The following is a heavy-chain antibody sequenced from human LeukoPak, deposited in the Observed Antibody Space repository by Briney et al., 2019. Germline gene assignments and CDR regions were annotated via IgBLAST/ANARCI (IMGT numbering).Heavy chain of an antibody. V-gene: IGHV1-69*13. CDR3: ARGFYGDYVDYYSYMDV. J-gene: IGHJ6*03. Sequence: SVKVSCKASGYTFTGYYMHWVRQAPGQGLEWMGGIIPIFGTANYAQKFQGRVTITADESTSTAYMELSSLRSEDTAVYYCARGFYGDYVDYYSYMDVWGKGTTVTISS. CDR2: IIPIFGTA. CDR1: GYTFTGYY. D-gene: IGHD4-17*01.